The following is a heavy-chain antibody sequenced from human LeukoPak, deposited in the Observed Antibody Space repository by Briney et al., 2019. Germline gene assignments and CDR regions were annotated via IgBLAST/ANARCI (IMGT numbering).Heavy chain of an antibody. V-gene: IGHV3-74*01. Sequence: GGSLRLSCAASRFTFSSYWMHWVRQAPGKGLVWVSRINSDGSSTNYADSVKGRFTISRDNAKNTLYLQMNSLRAEDTAVYYCARDQYTSSWYFDYWGQGTLVTVSS. J-gene: IGHJ4*02. CDR2: INSDGSST. CDR3: ARDQYTSSWYFDY. CDR1: RFTFSSYW. D-gene: IGHD6-13*01.